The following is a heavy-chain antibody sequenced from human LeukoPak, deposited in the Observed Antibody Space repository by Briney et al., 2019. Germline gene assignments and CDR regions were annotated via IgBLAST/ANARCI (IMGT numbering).Heavy chain of an antibody. J-gene: IGHJ4*02. CDR2: INPTSGGT. D-gene: IGHD6-19*01. Sequence: GASVKVSCKASGYTFTDYYMHWVRQAPGQGLEWMGWINPTSGGTNFAQKFQGRVTMTRDTSISTAYMELSRLRSGDTALYYCARSSGWYYFDYWGQGTLVTVSS. CDR3: ARSSGWYYFDY. V-gene: IGHV1-2*02. CDR1: GYTFTDYY.